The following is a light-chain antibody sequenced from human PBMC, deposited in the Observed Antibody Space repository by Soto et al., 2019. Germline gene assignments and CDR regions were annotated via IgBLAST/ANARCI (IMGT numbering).Light chain of an antibody. CDR2: AVS. Sequence: AIQLTQSPASLSASVGDRVTITCRASQDIRGALAWYQHKPRKAPKMLIYAVSTLEGGVPLSFSCSSSGTDFTLTISSPQPVDLATYYCQQFNSYPITFGQGTRLEIK. CDR1: QDIRGA. J-gene: IGKJ5*01. CDR3: QQFNSYPIT. V-gene: IGKV1-13*02.